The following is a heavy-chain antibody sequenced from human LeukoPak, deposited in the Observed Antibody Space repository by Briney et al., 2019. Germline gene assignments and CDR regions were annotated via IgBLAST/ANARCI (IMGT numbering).Heavy chain of an antibody. J-gene: IGHJ4*02. CDR2: IYPADSDT. V-gene: IGHV5-51*01. CDR3: ARTGYTSGWYVGSFQY. Sequence: GESLKISCKGSGYSFTSYWIGWVRQMPGKGLEWMGIIYPADSDTKYSPSFQGQVTISADKSISTAYLQWSSLKASDTAMYYCARTGYTSGWYVGSFQYWGQGTLVTVSS. CDR1: GYSFTSYW. D-gene: IGHD6-19*01.